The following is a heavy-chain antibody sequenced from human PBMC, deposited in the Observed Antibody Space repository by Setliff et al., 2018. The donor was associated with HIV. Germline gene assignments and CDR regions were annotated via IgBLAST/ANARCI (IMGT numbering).Heavy chain of an antibody. CDR3: ATRPRIAARPLDY. Sequence: PSETLSLTCSVSGVSVGSGDYYWHWIRQHPEKALEWIGYIFHSGDTYYNPSLKSRISMSVDTSKYQFSLELTALTAADTAVYYCATRPRIAARPLDYWGQGMLVTVSS. CDR2: IFHSGDT. D-gene: IGHD6-6*01. J-gene: IGHJ4*02. CDR1: GVSVGSGDYY. V-gene: IGHV4-31*03.